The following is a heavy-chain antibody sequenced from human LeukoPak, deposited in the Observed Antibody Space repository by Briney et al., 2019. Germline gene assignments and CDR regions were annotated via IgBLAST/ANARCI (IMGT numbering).Heavy chain of an antibody. D-gene: IGHD3-10*01. J-gene: IGHJ2*01. V-gene: IGHV3-30*18. CDR1: GFTFSSYG. CDR2: ISYDGSNK. CDR3: AKGTYYYGSTESTGSWYFDL. Sequence: GGSLRLSCAASGFTFSSYGMHWVRQAPGKGLEWVAVISYDGSNKYYADSVKGRFTISRDNTKNTLYLQMNSLRAEDTAVYYCAKGTYYYGSTESTGSWYFDLWGRGTLVTVSS.